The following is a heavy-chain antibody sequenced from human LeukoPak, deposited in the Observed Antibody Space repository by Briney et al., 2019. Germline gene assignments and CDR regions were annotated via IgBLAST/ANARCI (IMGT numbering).Heavy chain of an antibody. CDR2: IYYSGST. CDR1: GGSISSSSYY. D-gene: IGHD3-3*01. Sequence: SETLSLTCTVSGGSISSSSYYWGWIRQPPGKGLEWIGSIYYSGSTYYNPSLKSRVTISVDTSKNQFSLKLSSVTAADTAVYYCARGDDFWSGYNTASTPYYFDYWGQGTLVTVSS. CDR3: ARGDDFWSGYNTASTPYYFDY. V-gene: IGHV4-39*07. J-gene: IGHJ4*02.